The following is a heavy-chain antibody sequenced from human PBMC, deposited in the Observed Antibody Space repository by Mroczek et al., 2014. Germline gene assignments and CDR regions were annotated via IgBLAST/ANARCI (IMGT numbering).Heavy chain of an antibody. D-gene: IGHD3-3*01. V-gene: IGHV3-23*04. CDR2: ISGSGAGT. CDR3: GKGTVEMIYHVRHPIGYYYCAIDV. Sequence: VQLVQSGGGLVQPGGSLRLSCAASGFSFSTYAMSWVRQAPGKGLEWVSGISGSGAGTSYADSVKGRFIISRDSSKNTLYLQMNSLRAEDTAIYYCGKGTVEMIYHVRHPIGYYYCAIDVWGHGTTVTVSS. CDR1: GFSFSTYA. J-gene: IGHJ6*02.